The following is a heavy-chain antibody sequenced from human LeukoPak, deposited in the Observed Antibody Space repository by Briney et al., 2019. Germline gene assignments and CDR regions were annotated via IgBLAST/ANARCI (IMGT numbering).Heavy chain of an antibody. D-gene: IGHD3-10*01. Sequence: SETLSLTCTVSGGSISSSSYYWGWIRQPPGKGLEWIGSIYYSGSTYYNPSLKSRVTISVDTSKNQFSLKLSSVTAADTAVYYCARHRGDYGSGSDYWGQGTLVTVSS. V-gene: IGHV4-39*01. CDR2: IYYSGST. CDR3: ARHRGDYGSGSDY. CDR1: GGSISSSSYY. J-gene: IGHJ4*02.